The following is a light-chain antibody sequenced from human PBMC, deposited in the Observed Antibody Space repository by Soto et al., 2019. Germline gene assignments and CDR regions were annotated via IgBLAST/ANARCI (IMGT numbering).Light chain of an antibody. V-gene: IGKV2-30*02. Sequence: DVVFTQSPLSLPVTLGQPASISCRSSQSLVHSDGIFYLNWFQQRPGQSPRRLIYKVSNRDYGVPDRFSGSGSGTDFTLEISRVEAEDVGVYYCMQGSHWPYTFGQGTKLEIK. CDR1: QSLVHSDGIFY. J-gene: IGKJ2*01. CDR3: MQGSHWPYT. CDR2: KVS.